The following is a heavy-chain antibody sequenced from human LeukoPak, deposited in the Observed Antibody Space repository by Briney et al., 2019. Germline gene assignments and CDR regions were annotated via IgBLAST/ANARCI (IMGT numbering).Heavy chain of an antibody. J-gene: IGHJ5*02. D-gene: IGHD3-10*01. CDR1: GGSFSGYY. CDR3: ARGLRYYYGSGTPFDP. Sequence: SETLSLTCAVYGGSFSGYYWSWIRQPPGKGLEWIGEINHSGSTNYNPSLKSRVTISVDTSKNQFSLKLSSVTAADTAVYYCARGLRYYYGSGTPFDPWGQGTLVTVPS. V-gene: IGHV4-34*01. CDR2: INHSGST.